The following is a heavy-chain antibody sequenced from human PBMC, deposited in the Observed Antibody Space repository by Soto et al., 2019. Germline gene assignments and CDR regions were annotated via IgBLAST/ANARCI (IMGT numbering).Heavy chain of an antibody. CDR2: MNPNSGNT. CDR1: GYTFTSYD. CDR3: ATRITDEGVVGQWGYGTLFTFD. V-gene: IGHV1-8*01. J-gene: IGHJ5*01. Sequence: QVQLVQSGAEVKKPGASVKVSCKASGYTFTSYDINWVRQATGQGLEWMGWMNPNSGNTGYAQKFQGRVTMTRNTPISTAHMQQSRLIPENPAEYYCATRITDEGVVGQWGYGTLFTFD. D-gene: IGHD3-3*01.